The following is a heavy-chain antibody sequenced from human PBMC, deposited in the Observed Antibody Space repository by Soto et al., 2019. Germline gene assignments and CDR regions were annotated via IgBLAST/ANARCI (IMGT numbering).Heavy chain of an antibody. J-gene: IGHJ5*02. Sequence: LRLSCAGSGFTFSTFDIHWVRQAPGKGLEWVSGIGTLSDTFYAASVQGRFTISRQNAKNSVYLQMNSLRAGDTAFYYCARGRSFSYDSTPPPMFDPWGQGTLVTVSS. CDR3: ARGRSFSYDSTPPPMFDP. D-gene: IGHD3-10*01. V-gene: IGHV3-13*01. CDR1: GFTFSTFD. CDR2: IGTLSDT.